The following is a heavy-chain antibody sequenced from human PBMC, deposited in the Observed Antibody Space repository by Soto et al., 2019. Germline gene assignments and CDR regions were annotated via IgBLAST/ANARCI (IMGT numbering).Heavy chain of an antibody. CDR2: IYYSGSS. Sequence: QVQLQESGPGLVKPSQNLSLTCTVSGGSISSGGYYWSWMRQHPGKGLEWIGNIYYSGSSYYNPSLYRRVTTSVATSKNQFSLKLSSVTAADTAVYYCARGSVVAATLFDYWGQGTLVTVSS. V-gene: IGHV4-31*03. CDR3: ARGSVVAATLFDY. J-gene: IGHJ4*02. CDR1: GGSISSGGYY. D-gene: IGHD2-15*01.